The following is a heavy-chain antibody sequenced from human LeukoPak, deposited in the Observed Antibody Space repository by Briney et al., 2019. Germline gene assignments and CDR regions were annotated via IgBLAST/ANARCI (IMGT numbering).Heavy chain of an antibody. J-gene: IGHJ4*02. D-gene: IGHD3-10*01. V-gene: IGHV3-53*01. CDR1: GFTVSSNS. Sequence: GGSLRLSCTVSGFTVSSNSMSWVRQAPGKGLEWVSFIYSDNTHYSDSVKGRFTISRDNSKNSLYLQMNSLRVEDTAVYYCAKGARGYFDYWGQGTLVTVSS. CDR2: IYSDNT. CDR3: AKGARGYFDY.